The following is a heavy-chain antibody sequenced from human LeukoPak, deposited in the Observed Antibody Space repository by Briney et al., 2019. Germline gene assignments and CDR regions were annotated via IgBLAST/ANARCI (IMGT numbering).Heavy chain of an antibody. CDR1: GVTFSSYA. D-gene: IGHD4-23*01. CDR2: ISGSGGST. CDR3: AKDRWVY. V-gene: IGHV3-23*01. Sequence: GGSLRLSCAASGVTFSSYAMSWGRQAPGKGLEWVSAISGSGGSTYYADSVKGRFTISRDNSKNTLYLQMNSHTAEDTAAYYCAKDRWVYWGQGTLVTVSS. J-gene: IGHJ4*02.